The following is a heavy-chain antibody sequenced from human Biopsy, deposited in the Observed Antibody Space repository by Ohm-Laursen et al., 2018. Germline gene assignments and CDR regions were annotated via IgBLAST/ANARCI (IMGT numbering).Heavy chain of an antibody. J-gene: IGHJ2*01. D-gene: IGHD3-22*01. CDR2: IYDRGSTA. V-gene: IGHV4-61*03. CDR3: ARDRGYYSDRTVPGYFDL. CDR1: GDSVSSGSFY. Sequence: SHTLSFTCTVSGDSVSSGSFYWTSIRQPPGQGLHFIGYIYDRGSTANYNPSLESRVTMSVAMSKNHFSLRLRSVTPADTAIYCARDRGYYSDRTVPGYFDLWGRGTLVTVSS.